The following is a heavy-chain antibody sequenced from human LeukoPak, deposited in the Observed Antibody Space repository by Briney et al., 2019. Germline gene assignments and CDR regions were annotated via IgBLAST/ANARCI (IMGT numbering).Heavy chain of an antibody. V-gene: IGHV1-2*02. J-gene: IGHJ4*02. CDR3: TREPGIAAP. CDR2: INPNSGAT. CDR1: GYTLTGYH. D-gene: IGHD6-13*01. Sequence: ASVKVSCKASGYTLTGYHMHWVRQAPGQGLEWMGWINPNSGATNYAQRFQGRVTMTRDTSISTAYMELNRLRSDDTAVYYCTREPGIAAPWGQGTLVTVSS.